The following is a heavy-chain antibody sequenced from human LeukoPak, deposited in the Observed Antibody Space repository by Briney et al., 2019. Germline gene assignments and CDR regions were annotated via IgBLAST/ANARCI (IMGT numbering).Heavy chain of an antibody. CDR1: GYTFTSYA. J-gene: IGHJ3*02. CDR2: INAGNGNT. V-gene: IGHV1-3*01. CDR3: ASRVRNDAFDI. Sequence: ASVNVSCKAYGYTFTSYAMHWVRQAPGQRLGWMGWINAGNGNTKYSQKFQGRVTITRDTSASTAYMELSSLRSEDTAVYYCASRVRNDAFDIWGQGTMVTVSS. D-gene: IGHD3-10*01.